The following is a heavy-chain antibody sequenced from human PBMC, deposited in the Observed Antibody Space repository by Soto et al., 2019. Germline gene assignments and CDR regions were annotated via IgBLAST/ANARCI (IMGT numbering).Heavy chain of an antibody. Sequence: QVQLVESGGGVAQPGRSLRLSCEASGFTFSSYGFHWVRQAPGTGLEWVAVLWYDGSKQYYADSVKGRFTISRDNSKSTLYLQMSGLSAEDTAVYYCVRDPGTREYYFDSWGQGTLVTVSS. J-gene: IGHJ4*02. D-gene: IGHD1-7*01. CDR1: GFTFSSYG. CDR3: VRDPGTREYYFDS. CDR2: LWYDGSKQ. V-gene: IGHV3-33*01.